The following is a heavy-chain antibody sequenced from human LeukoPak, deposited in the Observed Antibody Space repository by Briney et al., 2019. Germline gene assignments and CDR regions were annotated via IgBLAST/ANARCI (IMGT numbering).Heavy chain of an antibody. CDR1: GGSFSGYY. D-gene: IGHD4-17*01. CDR2: INHSGST. Sequence: SETLSLTCAVYGGSFSGYYWSWIRQPPGKGLEWIGEINHSGSTNYNPSLKSRVTISVDTSKNQFSLKLSSVTAADTAVYYCARVGAPHYYGMDVWGKGTTVTASS. V-gene: IGHV4-34*01. CDR3: ARVGAPHYYGMDV. J-gene: IGHJ6*04.